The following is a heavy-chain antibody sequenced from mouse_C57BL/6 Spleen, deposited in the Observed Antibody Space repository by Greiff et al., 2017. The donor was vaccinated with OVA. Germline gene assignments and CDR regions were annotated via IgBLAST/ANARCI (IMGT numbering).Heavy chain of an antibody. Sequence: VKLQESGPGLVAPSQSLSITCTVSGFSLTSYGVHWVRQPPGKGLEWLVVIWSDGSTTYNSALKSRLSISKDNSKSQVFLKMNSLQTDDTAMYYCARHGDYYGSSYFDDWGQGTTLTVSS. CDR3: ARHGDYYGSSYFDD. CDR1: GFSLTSYG. CDR2: IWSDGST. D-gene: IGHD1-1*01. V-gene: IGHV2-6-1*01. J-gene: IGHJ2*01.